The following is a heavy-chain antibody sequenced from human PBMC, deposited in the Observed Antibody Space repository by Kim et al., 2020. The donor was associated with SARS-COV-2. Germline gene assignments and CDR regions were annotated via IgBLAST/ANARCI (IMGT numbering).Heavy chain of an antibody. V-gene: IGHV3-30*04. Sequence: GGSLRLSCAASGFTFSSYAMHWVRQAPGKGLEWVAVISYDGSNKYYADSVKGRFTISRDNSKNTLYLQMNSLRAEDTAVYYCARDGHSSSWYLDYCGQGTLVTVSS. CDR3: ARDGHSSSWYLDY. CDR2: ISYDGSNK. CDR1: GFTFSSYA. J-gene: IGHJ4*02. D-gene: IGHD6-13*01.